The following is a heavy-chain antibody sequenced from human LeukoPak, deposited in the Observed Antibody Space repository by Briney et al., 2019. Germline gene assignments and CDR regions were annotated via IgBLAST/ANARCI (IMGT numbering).Heavy chain of an antibody. CDR2: INHSGST. CDR3: ARGRARYSSGWDY. V-gene: IGHV4-34*01. Sequence: SETLSVTCAVYGGSFSGNYWSCIRQPPGKGLEWIGEINHSGSTNYNPSLKSRVTISVDTSKNQFSLKLSSVTAADTAVYYCARGRARYSSGWDYWGQGTLVTVSS. CDR1: GGSFSGNY. J-gene: IGHJ4*02. D-gene: IGHD6-19*01.